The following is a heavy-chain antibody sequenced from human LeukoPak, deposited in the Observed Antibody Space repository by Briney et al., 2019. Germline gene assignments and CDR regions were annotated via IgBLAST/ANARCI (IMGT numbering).Heavy chain of an antibody. J-gene: IGHJ3*02. V-gene: IGHV3-7*03. Sequence: PGGSLRLSCAASGFTFSSYWMSWVRQAPGKGLEWVANIKQDGSEKYYVDSVEGRFTISRDNAKNSLYLQMNSLRAEDTALYHCARLAGGVVITKYAFDIWGQGTMVTVSS. CDR2: IKQDGSEK. D-gene: IGHD3-22*01. CDR3: ARLAGGVVITKYAFDI. CDR1: GFTFSSYW.